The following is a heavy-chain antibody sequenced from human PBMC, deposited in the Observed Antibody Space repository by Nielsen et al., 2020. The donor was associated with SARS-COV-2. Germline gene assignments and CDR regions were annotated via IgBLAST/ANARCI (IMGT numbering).Heavy chain of an antibody. J-gene: IGHJ4*02. CDR3: APRIAVAGLGFDY. Sequence: GESLKISCAASGFTFSSYGMHWVRQAPGKGLEWVAVISYDGSNKYYADSVKGRFTISRDNSKNTLYLQMNSLRAEDTAVYYCAPRIAVAGLGFDYWGQGTLVTVSS. V-gene: IGHV3-30*03. CDR1: GFTFSSYG. D-gene: IGHD6-19*01. CDR2: ISYDGSNK.